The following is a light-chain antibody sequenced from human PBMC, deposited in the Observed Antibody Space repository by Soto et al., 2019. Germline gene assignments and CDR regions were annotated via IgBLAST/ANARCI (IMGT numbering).Light chain of an antibody. CDR3: QQYGSSPPRT. CDR1: QSISSNY. V-gene: IGKV3-20*01. CDR2: GAS. Sequence: EIVLTQSPGTLSLSPGERATLSCRASQSISSNYLAWYQQKPGQAPRLLIYGASSRATGIPDRFSGSGSGNDFTLTICRLEPEDFAVYYCQQYGSSPPRTFGQGTKLEIK. J-gene: IGKJ2*01.